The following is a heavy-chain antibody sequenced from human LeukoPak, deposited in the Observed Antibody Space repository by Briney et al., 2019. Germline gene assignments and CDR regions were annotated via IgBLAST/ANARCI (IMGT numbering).Heavy chain of an antibody. J-gene: IGHJ4*02. CDR1: GGSFSGYY. D-gene: IGHD5-24*01. CDR2: IYHSGST. V-gene: IGHV4-34*01. Sequence: SETLSLTCAVYGGSFSGYYWSWIRQPPGKGLEWIGEIYHSGSTNYNPSLKSRVTISVDKSKNQFSLKLSSVTAADTAVYYCARDRGGDGYNFSGSFDYWGQGTLVTVSS. CDR3: ARDRGGDGYNFSGSFDY.